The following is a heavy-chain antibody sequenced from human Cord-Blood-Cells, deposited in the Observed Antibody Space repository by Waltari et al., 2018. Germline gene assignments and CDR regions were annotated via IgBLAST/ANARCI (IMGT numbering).Heavy chain of an antibody. CDR3: ASQDLGYCSSTSCYGYMDV. CDR2: IIPILGIA. Sequence: TFSSYAISWVRQAPGQGLEWMGRIIPILGIANYAQKFQGRVTITADKSTSTAYMELSSLRSEDTAVYYCASQDLGYCSSTSCYGYMDVWGKGTTVTVSS. CDR1: TFSSYA. D-gene: IGHD2-2*01. J-gene: IGHJ6*03. V-gene: IGHV1-69*04.